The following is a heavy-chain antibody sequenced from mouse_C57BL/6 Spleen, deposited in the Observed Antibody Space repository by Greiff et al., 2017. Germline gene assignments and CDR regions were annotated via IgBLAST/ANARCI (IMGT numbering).Heavy chain of an antibody. CDR2: IDPSDSET. CDR3: ARMGGYYYGSSPPFDY. V-gene: IGHV1-52*01. D-gene: IGHD1-1*01. J-gene: IGHJ2*01. CDR1: GYTFTGYW. Sequence: VQLQQSGAELVRPGSSVKLSCKASGYTFTGYWMHWVKQRPIQGLEWIGNIDPSDSETHYNQKFKDKATLTVDKSSSTAYMQLSSLTSEDSAVYYCARMGGYYYGSSPPFDYWGQGTTLTVSS.